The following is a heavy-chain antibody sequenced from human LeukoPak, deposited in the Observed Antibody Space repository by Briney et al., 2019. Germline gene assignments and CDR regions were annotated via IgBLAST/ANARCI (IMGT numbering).Heavy chain of an antibody. Sequence: SETLSPTCTVSGGSISSSSYYWGWIRQPPGKGLEWIGSIYYSGSTYYNPSLKSRVTISVDTSKNQFSLKLSSVTAADTAVYYCATYMTTDQYLDFWGQGTLVTVSS. D-gene: IGHD4-11*01. CDR1: GGSISSSSYY. J-gene: IGHJ4*02. CDR2: IYYSGST. V-gene: IGHV4-39*01. CDR3: ATYMTTDQYLDF.